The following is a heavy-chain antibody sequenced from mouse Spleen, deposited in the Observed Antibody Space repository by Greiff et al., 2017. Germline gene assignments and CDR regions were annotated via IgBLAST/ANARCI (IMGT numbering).Heavy chain of an antibody. CDR1: GYTFTDYY. CDR2: INPNNGGT. CDR3: ARREAAQVFDY. D-gene: IGHD3-2*02. J-gene: IGHJ2*01. V-gene: IGHV1-26*01. Sequence: EVQLQQSGPELVKPGASVKISCKASGYTFTDYYMNWVKQSHGKSLEWIGDINPNNGGTSYNQKFKGKATLTVDKSSSTAYMELRSLTSEDSAVYYCARREAAQVFDYWGQGTTLTVSS.